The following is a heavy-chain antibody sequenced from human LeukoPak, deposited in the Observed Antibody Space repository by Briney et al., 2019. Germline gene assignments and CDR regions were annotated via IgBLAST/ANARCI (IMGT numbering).Heavy chain of an antibody. Sequence: SETLSLTCNVSGGSISSSSYYWGWIRQPPGKGLEWIGSIYYSGSTYYNPSLKSRITISVDTSKNQFSLKLSSVTAADTAVYYCVRVAYYSDYWGQGTLVTVSS. CDR1: GGSISSSSYY. CDR2: IYYSGST. V-gene: IGHV4-39*01. CDR3: VRVAYYSDY. J-gene: IGHJ4*02.